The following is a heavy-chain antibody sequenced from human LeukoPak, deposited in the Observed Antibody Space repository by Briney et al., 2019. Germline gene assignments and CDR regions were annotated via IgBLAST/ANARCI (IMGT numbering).Heavy chain of an antibody. J-gene: IGHJ3*02. Sequence: SETLSLTCTVSGGSISSTDYYWTWIRQPAGKGLEWIGRIYTSGSTNYNPSLKSRVTMSVDTSKNQFSLKLSSVTAADTAVYYCARAKRAVSYAFDIWAKGQWSPSLQ. CDR1: GGSISSTDYY. V-gene: IGHV4-4*07. CDR2: IYTSGST. CDR3: ARAKRAVSYAFDI. D-gene: IGHD6-6*01.